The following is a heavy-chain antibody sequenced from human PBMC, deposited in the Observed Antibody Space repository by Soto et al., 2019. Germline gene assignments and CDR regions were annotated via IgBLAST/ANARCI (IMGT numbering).Heavy chain of an antibody. D-gene: IGHD6-19*01. CDR2: ISHSVSP. Sequence: QVQLQESGPGLVKPSGTLSLTCGVSGGSISTSNWWTWVRQPPGKGLQWIGEISHSVSPNYNPSLLSRATISVDKSKNQFSLKLTSVTAADPAVYYCAVSIEVAGYYFDHWGQGNLVTVSS. V-gene: IGHV4-4*02. CDR1: GGSISTSNW. CDR3: AVSIEVAGYYFDH. J-gene: IGHJ4*02.